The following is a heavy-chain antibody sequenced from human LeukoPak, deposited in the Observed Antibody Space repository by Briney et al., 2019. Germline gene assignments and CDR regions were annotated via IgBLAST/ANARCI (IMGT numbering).Heavy chain of an antibody. V-gene: IGHV3-23*01. CDR3: ARGRSSGWLNNFDY. CDR1: GFTFSSYA. Sequence: GGSLRLSCTASGFTFSSYAMNWVRQAPGKGLEWVSAISGSGGGTYYTDSVKGRFTISRDKSKNTLGLQMNSLRVEDTAVYFCARGRSSGWLNNFDYWGQGTLVTVSS. J-gene: IGHJ4*02. CDR2: ISGSGGGT. D-gene: IGHD6-19*01.